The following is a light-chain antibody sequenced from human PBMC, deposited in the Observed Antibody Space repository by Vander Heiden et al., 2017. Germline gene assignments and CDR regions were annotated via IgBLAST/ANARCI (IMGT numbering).Light chain of an antibody. CDR1: SGSVSISYY. V-gene: IGLV8-61*01. CDR3: VLYMGSGIWV. J-gene: IGLJ3*02. CDR2: STN. Sequence: QTVVTQEPSFSVSPGGTVTLNCGLSSGSVSISYYPSWYQQTPGQAPRTLIYSTNTRSSGVPDRFSGSILGNKAALTIAGAQADDESDYYCVLYMGSGIWVFGGGTKLTVL.